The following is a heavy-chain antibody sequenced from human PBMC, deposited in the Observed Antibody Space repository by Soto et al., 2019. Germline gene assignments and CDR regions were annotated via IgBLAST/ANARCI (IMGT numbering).Heavy chain of an antibody. CDR3: ARMVIAPAAMSGYYMDV. CDR2: IHSSGST. V-gene: IGHV4-39*01. D-gene: IGHD2-2*01. CDR1: GVSISKSSYY. Sequence: QLQMEESGPGLVKPSETLSLSCTVSGVSISKSSYYWGWIRQPPGRGLEWIGSIHSSGSTSYNPSPENRVTRSLDTSRSQFSRRLSSVTAANAAVYYCARMVIAPAAMSGYYMDVWGKGARVTVSS. J-gene: IGHJ6*03.